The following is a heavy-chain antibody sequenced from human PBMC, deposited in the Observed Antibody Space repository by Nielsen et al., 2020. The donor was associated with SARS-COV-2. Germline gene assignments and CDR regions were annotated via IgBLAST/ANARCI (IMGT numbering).Heavy chain of an antibody. CDR2: INHRGTT. J-gene: IGHJ5*01. D-gene: IGHD1-26*01. CDR3: ARGVGATPVAS. CDR1: GCPITSYH. V-gene: IGHV4-34*01. Sequence: SETLSPTCTVSGCPITSYHWSWTRQSPEKGLEWIGEINHRGTTNYNPSPESRVTLSVDTSKRQFSLKLTSVTAAETALYYCARGVGATPVASWGPGALVTVSS.